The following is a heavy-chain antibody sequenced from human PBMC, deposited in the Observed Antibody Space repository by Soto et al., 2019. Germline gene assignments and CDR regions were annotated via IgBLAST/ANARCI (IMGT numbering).Heavy chain of an antibody. CDR1: GGSISSGGYY. CDR2: IYYSGST. D-gene: IGHD6-19*01. J-gene: IGHJ2*01. V-gene: IGHV4-31*03. CDR3: ARDPPGLVGSYWYFDL. Sequence: SETLSLTCTVSGGSISSGGYYWSWIRQHPGKGLEWIGYIYYSGSTYYNPSLKSRVTISVDTSKNQFSLKLSSVTAADTALYYCARDPPGLVGSYWYFDLWGRGTLVTVSS.